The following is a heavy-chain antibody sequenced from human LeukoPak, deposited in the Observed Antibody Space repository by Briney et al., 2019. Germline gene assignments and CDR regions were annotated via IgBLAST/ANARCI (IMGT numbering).Heavy chain of an antibody. Sequence: GGSLRLSCAASGFTFTAYAMSWVRQAPGKGLERVSAISGSAYYTSYADSVKGRFTISRDNSKNTLYLQMNSLRAEDTALYYCAKHKVATKVKDYWGQGTLVTVSS. CDR3: AKHKVATKVKDY. J-gene: IGHJ4*02. CDR2: ISGSAYYT. D-gene: IGHD3-22*01. V-gene: IGHV3-23*01. CDR1: GFTFTAYA.